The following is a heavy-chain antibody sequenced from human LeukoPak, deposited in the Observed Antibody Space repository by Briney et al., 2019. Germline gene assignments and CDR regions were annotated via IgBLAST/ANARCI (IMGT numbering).Heavy chain of an antibody. Sequence: PGGSLRLSCAASGFTFSSYAMSWVRQAPGKGLDWVSAISGSGGSTYYADSVKGRFTISRDNSKNTLYLQMNSLRAEDTAIYYCAKEPTVSIEHRFDYWGQGTLVTVSS. CDR2: ISGSGGST. V-gene: IGHV3-23*01. CDR3: AKEPTVSIEHRFDY. J-gene: IGHJ4*02. D-gene: IGHD4-11*01. CDR1: GFTFSSYA.